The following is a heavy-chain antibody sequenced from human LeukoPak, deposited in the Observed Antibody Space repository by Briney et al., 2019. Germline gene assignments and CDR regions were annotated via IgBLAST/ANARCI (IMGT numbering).Heavy chain of an antibody. CDR2: ISSSSSYT. V-gene: IGHV3-11*03. Sequence: GGSLRLSCAASGFTFSDYYMGWIRQAPGKGLEWVSYISSSSSYTNYADSVKGRFTISRDNAKNSLYLQMNSLRAEDTAVYYCARYSGYDQNYFDYWGQGTLVTVSS. D-gene: IGHD5-12*01. CDR3: ARYSGYDQNYFDY. J-gene: IGHJ4*02. CDR1: GFTFSDYY.